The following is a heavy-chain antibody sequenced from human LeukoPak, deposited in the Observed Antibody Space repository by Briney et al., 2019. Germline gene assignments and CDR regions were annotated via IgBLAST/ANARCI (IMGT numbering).Heavy chain of an antibody. CDR2: IRYAGSTK. CDR3: AKSSQLTFDY. Sequence: QTGGSLRLSCAASGFTFSSYGMHWVRQAPGRGLEWVAFIRYAGSTKYYADSVKGRFTISRDNSENTLYLQMNSLRPEDTAMYYCAKSSQLTFDYWGQGTLVTVSS. V-gene: IGHV3-30*02. D-gene: IGHD2-2*01. J-gene: IGHJ4*02. CDR1: GFTFSSYG.